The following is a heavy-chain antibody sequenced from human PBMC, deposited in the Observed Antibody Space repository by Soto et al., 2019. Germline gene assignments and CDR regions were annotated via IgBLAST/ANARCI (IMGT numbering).Heavy chain of an antibody. V-gene: IGHV5-10-1*01. CDR3: ASRGITGTLQGYYYYGMDV. Sequence: LGESLKISCKGSGYSFTSYWISWVRQMPGKGLEWMGRIDPSDSYTNYSPSFQGHVTISADKSISTAYLQWSSLKASDTAMYYCASRGITGTLQGYYYYGMDVWGQGTTVTVSS. CDR2: IDPSDSYT. J-gene: IGHJ6*02. D-gene: IGHD1-7*01. CDR1: GYSFTSYW.